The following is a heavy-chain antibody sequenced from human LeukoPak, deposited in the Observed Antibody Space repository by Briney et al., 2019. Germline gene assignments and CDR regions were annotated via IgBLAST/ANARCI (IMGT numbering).Heavy chain of an antibody. J-gene: IGHJ4*02. V-gene: IGHV4-34*08. D-gene: IGHD2-15*01. Sequence: GSLRLSCGASGFNFAYYSMTWVRQPPGKGLEWIGEINHSGSTNYNPSLKSRVTISVDTSKNQFSLKLTSVTAADTAVYYCAAQILLCHYYWGQGTLVTVSS. CDR1: GFNFAYYS. CDR2: INHSGST. CDR3: AAQILLCHYY.